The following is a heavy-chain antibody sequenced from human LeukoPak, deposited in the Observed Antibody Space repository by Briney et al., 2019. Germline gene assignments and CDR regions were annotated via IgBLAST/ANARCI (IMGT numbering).Heavy chain of an antibody. Sequence: PGRSLRLSCTASGFTFSSYAMNWVRQAPGKGLEWLAVPSYDGINKYYADSVKGRFTISRDNSKNTLYLQMNSLRAEDTAVYYCAKGPYCSGGTCFLPHYFDYWGQGTLVTVSS. V-gene: IGHV3-30*18. CDR1: GFTFSSYA. CDR2: PSYDGINK. J-gene: IGHJ4*02. D-gene: IGHD2-15*01. CDR3: AKGPYCSGGTCFLPHYFDY.